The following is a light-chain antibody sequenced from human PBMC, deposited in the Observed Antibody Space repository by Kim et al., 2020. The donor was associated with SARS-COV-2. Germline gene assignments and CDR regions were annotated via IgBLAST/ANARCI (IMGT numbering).Light chain of an antibody. CDR1: RSNIGSNF. J-gene: IGLJ3*02. Sequence: QSVLSQPPSASGTPGQRVTISCSGSRSNIGSNFVYWYQQFPGTAPKLLINRDNQRPSGIPDRFSGSKSGTSASLAISGLRSEDEADYHCATWDDGVRGWVFGGGTKLTVL. V-gene: IGLV1-47*01. CDR3: ATWDDGVRGWV. CDR2: RDN.